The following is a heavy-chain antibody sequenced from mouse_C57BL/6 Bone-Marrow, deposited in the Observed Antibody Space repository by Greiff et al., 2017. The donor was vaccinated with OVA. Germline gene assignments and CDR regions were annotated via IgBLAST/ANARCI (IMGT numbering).Heavy chain of an antibody. J-gene: IGHJ3*01. CDR2: IDPSDSYT. V-gene: IGHV1-50*01. CDR1: GYTFTSYW. D-gene: IGHD2-4*01. Sequence: QVQLQQSGAELVKPGASVKLSCKASGYTFTSYWMQWVKQRPGQGLKWIGEIDPSDSYTNYNQKFKGKATLTVDTSSSTAYMQLSSLTSEDSAVYYCARDDYDGYWGQGTLVTVSA. CDR3: ARDDYDGY.